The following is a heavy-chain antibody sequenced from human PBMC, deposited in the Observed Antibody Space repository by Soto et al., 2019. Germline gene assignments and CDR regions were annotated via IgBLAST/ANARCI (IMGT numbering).Heavy chain of an antibody. V-gene: IGHV2-70*04. CDR2: IDWDDDK. D-gene: IGHD3-22*01. CDR3: ARIYDSSGYYSQWYFDY. J-gene: IGHJ4*02. CDR1: GFSLSTSGMR. Sequence: ESGPTLVNPTQTLTLTCTFSGFSLSTSGMRVSWIRQPPGKALEWLARIDWDDDKFYSTSLKTRLTISKDTSKNQVVLTMTNMDPVDTATYYCARIYDSSGYYSQWYFDYWGQGTLVTVSS.